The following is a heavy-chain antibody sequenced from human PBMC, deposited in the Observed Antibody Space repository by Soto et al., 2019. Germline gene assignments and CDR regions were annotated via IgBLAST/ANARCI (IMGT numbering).Heavy chain of an antibody. CDR1: GFTFSSYS. CDR2: MNRDGSET. Sequence: LRLSCAASGFTFSSYSMNWVRQAPGKGLEWVSRMNRDGSETNYADSVKGRFTVSRDNAKNTLYLQMNSLRAEDTAVYYCATAEVDYWGPGTLVTVSS. CDR3: ATAEVDY. V-gene: IGHV3-74*01. J-gene: IGHJ4*02.